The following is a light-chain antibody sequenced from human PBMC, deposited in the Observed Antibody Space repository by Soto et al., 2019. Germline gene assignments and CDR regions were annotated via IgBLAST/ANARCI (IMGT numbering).Light chain of an antibody. CDR2: SNT. Sequence: QSVLTQPPSASGTPGQRVTISCSGSSSNIGGHTVNWYQQLPGTAPKLLIYSNTQRPSGVPDRFSGSKSGTSASLAISGLQSEDEADYYCAAWDDSLNGVVFGGGTKLTVL. V-gene: IGLV1-44*01. J-gene: IGLJ2*01. CDR1: SSNIGGHT. CDR3: AAWDDSLNGVV.